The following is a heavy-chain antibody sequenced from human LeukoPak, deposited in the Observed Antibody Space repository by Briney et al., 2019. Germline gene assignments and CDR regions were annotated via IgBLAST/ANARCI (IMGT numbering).Heavy chain of an antibody. D-gene: IGHD2-2*01. Sequence: SETLSPTCAVSGGSISSGGYSWSWIRQPPGKGLEWIGYIYHSGSTYYNPSLKSRVTISVDRSKNQFSLKLSSVTAADTAVYYCARYCSSTSCSSSYYFDYWGQGTLVTVSS. V-gene: IGHV4-30-2*01. CDR3: ARYCSSTSCSSSYYFDY. J-gene: IGHJ4*02. CDR2: IYHSGST. CDR1: GGSISSGGYS.